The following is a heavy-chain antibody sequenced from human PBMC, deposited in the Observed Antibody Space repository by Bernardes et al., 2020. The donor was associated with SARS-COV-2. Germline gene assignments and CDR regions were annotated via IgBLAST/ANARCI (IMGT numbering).Heavy chain of an antibody. CDR1: GYTFTNYD. CDR2: MNPNSCNT. CDR3: ARADRVSTTTGTGADAFNV. D-gene: IGHD1-1*01. J-gene: IGHJ3*01. Sequence: ASVKVSCKASGYTFTNYDVNWVRQATGQGLELMGWMNPNSCNTGYAQKFQGRVTMTSNTSINTAYMELSSLRFEDTAIYYCARADRVSTTTGTGADAFNVWGQGTMVTVSS. V-gene: IGHV1-8*01.